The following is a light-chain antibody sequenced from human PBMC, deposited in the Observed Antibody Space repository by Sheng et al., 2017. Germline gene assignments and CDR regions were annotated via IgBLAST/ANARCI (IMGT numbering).Light chain of an antibody. V-gene: IGKV1-5*03. CDR3: QQYNSYSRT. CDR2: KAS. J-gene: IGKJ1*01. Sequence: DIQMTQSPSSLSASEGDRVTITCRASQSVSTYLNWYQVTPGKAPKLLIYKASGLQSGVPSRFSGSGSGTEFTLTISSLQPDDFATYYCQQYNSYSRTFGQGTKVEIK. CDR1: QSVSTY.